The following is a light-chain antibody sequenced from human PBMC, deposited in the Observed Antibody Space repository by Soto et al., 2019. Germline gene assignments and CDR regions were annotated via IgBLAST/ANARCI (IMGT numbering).Light chain of an antibody. J-gene: IGKJ2*01. CDR1: QSISVY. V-gene: IGKV1-5*01. CDR3: HQYATSSPT. Sequence: DIQMTQSPSTLSASVGDRVTITCRASQSISVYLAWYQQRPREAPKLLIYGGSSLESGVPSRCSGSGSGTEFTLTISSLQPTDFATYYCHQYATSSPTVGQGTKLEI. CDR2: GGS.